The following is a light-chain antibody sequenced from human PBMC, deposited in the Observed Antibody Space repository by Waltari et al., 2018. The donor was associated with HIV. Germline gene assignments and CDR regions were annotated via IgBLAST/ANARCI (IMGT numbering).Light chain of an antibody. Sequence: QSVLTQPPSASGTPGQRVTISCSGSSSNIGSKTVNWYQQFPGTASKLLIDYNKQWPYGVPDRVSGSESGASASLASIGLQAEDEADYYWAAWYVPLNGPVFGGGTKLTGL. J-gene: IGLJ2*01. CDR3: AAWYVPLNGPV. CDR2: YNK. CDR1: SSNIGSKT. V-gene: IGLV1-44*01.